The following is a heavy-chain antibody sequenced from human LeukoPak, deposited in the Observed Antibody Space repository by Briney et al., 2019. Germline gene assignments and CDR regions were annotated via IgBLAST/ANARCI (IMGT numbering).Heavy chain of an antibody. CDR2: IIPIFGTA. Sequence: ASVKVSCKASGGTFSSYAISWVRQAPGQGLEWMGGIIPIFGTANYAQKFQGRVTITADESTSTAYMELSSLRSEDTAVYYCARVQSGFSEAPGHFDHWGQGTLVTVSS. CDR1: GGTFSSYA. D-gene: IGHD1-14*01. J-gene: IGHJ5*02. V-gene: IGHV1-69*13. CDR3: ARVQSGFSEAPGHFDH.